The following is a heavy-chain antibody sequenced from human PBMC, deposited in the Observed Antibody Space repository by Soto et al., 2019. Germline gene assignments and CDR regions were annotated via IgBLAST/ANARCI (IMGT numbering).Heavy chain of an antibody. Sequence: PSETLSLTCTVSSASLSNYYWSWIRQPAGKGLEWIGRIFPTGNTDYNPSLRSRVTMSVDTSKNQFSLKLNSVTAADTAVYYCARGSLGPDYWGPGTLVTVPQ. J-gene: IGHJ4*02. CDR3: ARGSLGPDY. D-gene: IGHD1-26*01. CDR1: SASLSNYY. V-gene: IGHV4-4*07. CDR2: IFPTGNT.